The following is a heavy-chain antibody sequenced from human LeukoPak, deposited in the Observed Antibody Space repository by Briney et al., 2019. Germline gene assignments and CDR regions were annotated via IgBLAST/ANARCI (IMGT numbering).Heavy chain of an antibody. CDR2: IYTSGST. CDR1: GGSISSYY. Sequence: PSETLSLTCTVSGGSISSYYWSWIRQPAGKGLEWIGRIYTSGSTNYNPSLKSRVTMSVDTSKNQFSLKLSSVTAADTAVYYCARGGPRGTIVVGHAFDIWGQGTMVTVSS. CDR3: ARGGPRGTIVVGHAFDI. J-gene: IGHJ3*02. D-gene: IGHD2-21*01. V-gene: IGHV4-4*07.